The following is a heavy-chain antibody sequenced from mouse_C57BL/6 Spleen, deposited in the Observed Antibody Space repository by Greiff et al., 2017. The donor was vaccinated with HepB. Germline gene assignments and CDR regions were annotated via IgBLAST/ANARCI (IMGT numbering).Heavy chain of an antibody. J-gene: IGHJ1*03. CDR3: TRDYYSNYRYFDV. CDR1: GYTFTDYE. D-gene: IGHD2-5*01. CDR2: IDPETGGT. Sequence: QVQLQQSGAELVRPGASVTLSCKASGYTFTDYEMHWVKQTPVHGLEWIGAIDPETGGTAYNQKFKGKAILTADKSSSTAYMELRSLTSEDSAVYYCTRDYYSNYRYFDVWGTGTTVTVSS. V-gene: IGHV1-15*01.